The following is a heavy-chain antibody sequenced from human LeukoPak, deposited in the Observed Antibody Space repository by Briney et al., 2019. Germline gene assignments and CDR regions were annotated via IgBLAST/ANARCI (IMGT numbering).Heavy chain of an antibody. CDR3: ARAGAATQLFFYMDV. CDR2: IYTSGST. Sequence: PSETLSLTCTVSGGSISSYYWSWIRQPAGKGLEWIGRIYTSGSTNYNPSLKSRVTVSVDTSKNQFSLKLSSVTAADTAVYYCARAGAATQLFFYMDVWGKGTTVTISS. D-gene: IGHD2-15*01. J-gene: IGHJ6*03. V-gene: IGHV4-4*07. CDR1: GGSISSYY.